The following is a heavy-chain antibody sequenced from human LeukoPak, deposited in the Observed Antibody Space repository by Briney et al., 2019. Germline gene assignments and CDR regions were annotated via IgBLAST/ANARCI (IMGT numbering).Heavy chain of an antibody. Sequence: GGSLRLSCAASGFTFSSSWMHWVRQAPGKGLVWVSRIKSDGSSTSYADSVKGRFTISRDNAKNMVYLQMNSMRAEDTAVYYCAREPMGVTGYWGQGTLVTVSS. CDR2: IKSDGSST. V-gene: IGHV3-74*01. D-gene: IGHD1-26*01. CDR1: GFTFSSSW. J-gene: IGHJ4*02. CDR3: AREPMGVTGY.